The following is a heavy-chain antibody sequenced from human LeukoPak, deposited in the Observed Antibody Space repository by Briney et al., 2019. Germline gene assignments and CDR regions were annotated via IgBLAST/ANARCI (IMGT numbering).Heavy chain of an antibody. J-gene: IGHJ4*02. Sequence: PGGSLRLSCAASGFTFSTCTMNWVRQAPGKGLEWIGYMYYSGSTNYNPSLKSRVTISVDTSNNQFSLKLSSVTAADTAVYYCASSSSWYRSSGRYFDSWGQGTLVTVSS. CDR3: ASSSSWYRSSGRYFDS. CDR2: MYYSGST. D-gene: IGHD6-13*01. V-gene: IGHV4-59*01. CDR1: GFTFSTCT.